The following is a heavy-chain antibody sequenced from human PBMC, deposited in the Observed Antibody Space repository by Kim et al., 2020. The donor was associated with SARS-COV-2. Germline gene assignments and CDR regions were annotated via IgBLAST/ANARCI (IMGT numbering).Heavy chain of an antibody. Sequence: SETLSLTCTVSGGSISSSSYYWGWIRQPPGKGLEWIGSIYYSGSTYYNPSLKSRVTISVDTSKNQFSLKLSSVTAADTAVYYCARLHSSSWYGTGPTKPDAFDIWGQGTMVTVSS. D-gene: IGHD6-13*01. CDR1: GGSISSSSYY. J-gene: IGHJ3*02. CDR3: ARLHSSSWYGTGPTKPDAFDI. CDR2: IYYSGST. V-gene: IGHV4-39*01.